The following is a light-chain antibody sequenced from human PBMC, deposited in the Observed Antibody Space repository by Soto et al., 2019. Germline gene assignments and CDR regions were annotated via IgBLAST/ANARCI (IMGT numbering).Light chain of an antibody. CDR2: DAS. V-gene: IGKV1-5*01. CDR1: RSISSW. CDR3: QQYNSYPYT. Sequence: DIQMTHSPSTLSASVGDRVTITCRASRSISSWLAWYQQKPGKAPKLLIYDASSLESGVPSRFSGSGSGTEFTLTISSLQPDDFATYYCQQYNSYPYTFGQGTKLEIK. J-gene: IGKJ2*01.